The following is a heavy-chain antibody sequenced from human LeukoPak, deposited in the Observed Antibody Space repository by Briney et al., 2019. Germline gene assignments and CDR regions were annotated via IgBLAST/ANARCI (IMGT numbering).Heavy chain of an antibody. D-gene: IGHD2-8*01. CDR3: ARGLIPLYYFDY. CDR1: GGTFSSYD. V-gene: IGHV1-69*05. CDR2: IIPIFGTA. Sequence: SVKVSCKASGGTFSSYDISWVRQAPGQGLEWMGGIIPIFGTANYAQKFQGRVTITTDESTSTAYMELSSLRSEDTAVYYCARGLIPLYYFDYWGQGTLVTVSS. J-gene: IGHJ4*02.